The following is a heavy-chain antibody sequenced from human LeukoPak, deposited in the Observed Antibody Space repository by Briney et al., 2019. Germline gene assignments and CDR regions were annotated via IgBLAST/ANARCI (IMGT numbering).Heavy chain of an antibody. CDR2: INHRGST. CDR3: ARNRGVVPAATSLDY. Sequence: GSLRLSCAASGFTFSDYYMSWIRQSPGEGLAWIGEINHRGSTHYSPSLKSRVTLSVDTSKNHFSLNLSYVTAADTAVYYCARNRGVVPAATSLDYWGQGTLVTVSS. J-gene: IGHJ4*02. V-gene: IGHV4-34*01. CDR1: GFTFSDYY. D-gene: IGHD2-2*01.